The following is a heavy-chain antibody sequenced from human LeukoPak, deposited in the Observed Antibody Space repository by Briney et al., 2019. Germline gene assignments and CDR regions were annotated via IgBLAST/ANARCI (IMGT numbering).Heavy chain of an antibody. D-gene: IGHD1-7*01. CDR1: GYTFTSNY. V-gene: IGHV1-46*01. CDR2: IYPRDGST. Sequence: ASVKVSCKASGYTFTSNYIHWVRQAPGQGLEWMGMIYPRDGSTNYAQKFQGRVTITADESTSTAYMELSSLRSEDTAVYYCARGVVELRLRMNWFDPWGQGTLVTVSS. J-gene: IGHJ5*02. CDR3: ARGVVELRLRMNWFDP.